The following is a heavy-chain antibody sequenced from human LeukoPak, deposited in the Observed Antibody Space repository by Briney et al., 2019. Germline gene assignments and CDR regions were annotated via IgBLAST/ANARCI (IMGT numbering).Heavy chain of an antibody. CDR3: ARGRLYDFWSGYYPNRRGFDP. D-gene: IGHD3-3*01. CDR1: GGSFSGYY. CDR2: INHSGST. V-gene: IGHV4-34*01. Sequence: SETLSLTCAVYGGSFSGYYWSWIRQPPGKGLEWIGEINHSGSTNYNPYLKRRVTISVDTSKNQFSLKLSSVTAADTAVYYCARGRLYDFWSGYYPNRRGFDPWGQGTLVTVSS. J-gene: IGHJ5*02.